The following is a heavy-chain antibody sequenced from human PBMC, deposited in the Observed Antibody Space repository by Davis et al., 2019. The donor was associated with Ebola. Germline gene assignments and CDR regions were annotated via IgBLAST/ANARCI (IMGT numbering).Heavy chain of an antibody. CDR1: GYTFTSYD. V-gene: IGHV1-8*01. Sequence: ASVKVSCKASGYTFTSYDINWVRQATGQGLEWMGWMNPNSGNTGYAQKFQGRVTMTRNTSISTAYMELSSLRSEDTAVYYCARDDFWSGYNYGSGSYYTRWGQGTLVTVSS. CDR2: MNPNSGNT. CDR3: ARDDFWSGYNYGSGSYYTR. D-gene: IGHD3-10*01. J-gene: IGHJ4*02.